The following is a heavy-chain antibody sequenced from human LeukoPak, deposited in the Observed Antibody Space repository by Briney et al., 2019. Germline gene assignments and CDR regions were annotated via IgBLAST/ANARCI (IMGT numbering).Heavy chain of an antibody. Sequence: ESPKISCKGSGYTFTTYWIGWVRQMPGKGLEWMGIIYPGDSDPRYSPSFQGQVTISADKSISTAYLQWSSLKASDSAMYYCARHGLGSSWYGFDYWGQGTLVTVSS. CDR3: ARHGLGSSWYGFDY. CDR1: GYTFTTYW. J-gene: IGHJ4*02. CDR2: IYPGDSDP. D-gene: IGHD6-13*01. V-gene: IGHV5-51*01.